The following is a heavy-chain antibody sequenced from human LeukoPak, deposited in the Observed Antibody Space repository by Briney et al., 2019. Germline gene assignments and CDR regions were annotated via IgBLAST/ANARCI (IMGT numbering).Heavy chain of an antibody. D-gene: IGHD1-26*01. V-gene: IGHV4-39*07. CDR1: GGSISSSSNY. CDR3: ARDRRGELPFDY. Sequence: SETLSLTCTVSGGSISSSSNYWGWIRQPPGKGLEWIGSIYYSGSTYYNPSLKSRVTISVDTSKNQFSLKLSSVTAADTAVYYCARDRRGELPFDYWGQGTMVTVSS. CDR2: IYYSGST. J-gene: IGHJ4*02.